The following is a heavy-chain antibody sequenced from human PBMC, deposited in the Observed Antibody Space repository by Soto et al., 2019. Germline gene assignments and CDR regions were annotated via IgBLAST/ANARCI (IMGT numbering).Heavy chain of an antibody. CDR1: GFIFSNYD. V-gene: IGHV3-13*01. D-gene: IGHD3-10*01. CDR2: IGVAGDT. J-gene: IGHJ5*02. Sequence: GGSLRLSCAASGFIFSNYDVHWVRQTSGHGLEWVSRIGVAGDTNYSGSVKGRFTISRQNAKNSFFLQMNSLRAGDTAVYYCVRGLPGGFDPWGQGTLVTVSS. CDR3: VRGLPGGFDP.